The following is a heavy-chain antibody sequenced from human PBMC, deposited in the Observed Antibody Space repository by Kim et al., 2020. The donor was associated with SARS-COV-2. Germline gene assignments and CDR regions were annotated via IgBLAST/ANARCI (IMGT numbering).Heavy chain of an antibody. J-gene: IGHJ5*02. CDR2: INHSGST. D-gene: IGHD2-15*01. V-gene: IGHV4-34*01. CDR1: GGSFSGYY. CDR3: ARGRYCSGGSCYLHNWFDP. Sequence: SETLSLTCAVYGGSFSGYYWSWIRQPPGKGLEWIGEINHSGSTNYNPSLKSRVTISVDTSKNQFSLKLSSVTAADTAVYYCARGRYCSGGSCYLHNWFDPWGQGTLVTVSS.